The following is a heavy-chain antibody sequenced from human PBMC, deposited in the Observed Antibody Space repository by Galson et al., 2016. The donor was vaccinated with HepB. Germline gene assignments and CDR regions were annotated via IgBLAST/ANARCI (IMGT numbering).Heavy chain of an antibody. J-gene: IGHJ5*02. CDR1: GFTFSRYW. D-gene: IGHD1-1*01. V-gene: IGHV3-7*04. CDR2: IKQDGSEK. CDR3: ARLAEQQVERHYWFWFDP. Sequence: SLRLSCAASGFTFSRYWMSWVRQAPGKGLEWVANIKQDGSEKYYVDSVKGRFTVSRDNVENSLYLQMNSLRAEDTAVYYCARLAEQQVERHYWFWFDPWGQGSLVTVS.